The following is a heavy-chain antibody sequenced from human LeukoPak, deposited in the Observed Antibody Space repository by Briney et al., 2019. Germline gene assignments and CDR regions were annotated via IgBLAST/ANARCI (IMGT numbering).Heavy chain of an antibody. CDR2: IYYSGST. CDR1: GGSISSYY. CDR3: ARVEDYYDSSGPSNY. V-gene: IGHV4-59*08. J-gene: IGHJ4*02. D-gene: IGHD3-22*01. Sequence: PTETLSLTCAVSGGSISSYYWSWIRQPPGKGLEWIGYIYYSGSTNYNPSLKSRVTISVDTSKNQFSLKLSSVTAADTAVYYCARVEDYYDSSGPSNYWGQGTLVTVSS.